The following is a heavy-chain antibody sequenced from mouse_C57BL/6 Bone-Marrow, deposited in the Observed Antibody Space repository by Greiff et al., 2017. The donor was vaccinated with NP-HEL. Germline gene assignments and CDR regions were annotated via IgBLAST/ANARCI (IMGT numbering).Heavy chain of an antibody. CDR2: IYPRSGNT. CDR1: GYTFTSYG. V-gene: IGHV1-81*01. CDR3: ARTVNYDAMDY. J-gene: IGHJ4*01. Sequence: VKLQESGAELARPGASVKLSCKASGYTFTSYGISWVKQRTGQGLEWIGEIYPRSGNTYYNEKFKGKATLTADKSSSTAYMELRSLTSEDSAVYFCARTVNYDAMDYWGQGTSVTVSS.